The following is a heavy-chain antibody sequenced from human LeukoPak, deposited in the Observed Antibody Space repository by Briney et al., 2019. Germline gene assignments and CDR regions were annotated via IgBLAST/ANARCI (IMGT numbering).Heavy chain of an antibody. J-gene: IGHJ4*02. CDR3: ARSVDTTMVDY. D-gene: IGHD5-18*01. CDR1: GGSISSYY. Sequence: SSETLSLTCTVSGGSISSYYWSWIRQPAGKGLEWIGRFYTSGSSNYNPSLKSRVTISVDTSKNQFSLRLSSVTAADTAVYYCARSVDTTMVDYWGQGTLVTVSS. CDR2: FYTSGSS. V-gene: IGHV4-4*07.